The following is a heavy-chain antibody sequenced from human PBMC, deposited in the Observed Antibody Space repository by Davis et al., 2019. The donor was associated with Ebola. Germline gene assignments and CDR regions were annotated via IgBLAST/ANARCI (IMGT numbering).Heavy chain of an antibody. V-gene: IGHV4-59*01. J-gene: IGHJ5*02. D-gene: IGHD3-3*01. Sequence: SETLSLTCAVSGGSISSYYWSWIRPPPGKGLEWIGYIYYSGSTNYNPSLKSRVTISVDTSKNQFSLNLSSVTAAATAVYYCARVGYDFWCGYYQGSWFDPWGQGTLVTVSS. CDR3: ARVGYDFWCGYYQGSWFDP. CDR1: GGSISSYY. CDR2: IYYSGST.